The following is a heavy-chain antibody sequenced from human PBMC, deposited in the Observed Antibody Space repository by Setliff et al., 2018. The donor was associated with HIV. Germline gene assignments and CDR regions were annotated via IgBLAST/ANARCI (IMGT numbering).Heavy chain of an antibody. V-gene: IGHV1-2*02. CDR1: GYTFTYLF. D-gene: IGHD6-19*01. CDR2: INPKTGDT. Sequence: GASVKVSCKASGYTFTYLFIHWVRLAPGRGLEWVGLINPKTGDTSYAQKFQGRVTMTRDTSISTAYMDLDRLGSDDTAVYYCARVPYRSAWFSGGHDAFDVWGQGTMVTVSS. CDR3: ARVPYRSAWFSGGHDAFDV. J-gene: IGHJ3*01.